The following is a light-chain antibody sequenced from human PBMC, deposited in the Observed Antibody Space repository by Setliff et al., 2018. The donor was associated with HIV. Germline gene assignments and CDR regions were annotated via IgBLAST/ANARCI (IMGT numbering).Light chain of an antibody. CDR1: QSVLYSSNNKNY. J-gene: IGKJ1*01. CDR3: QQYYITPRT. Sequence: DIVMTQSPDSLAVSLGERATINCKSSQSVLYSSNNKNYLNWYQQKPGQPPKLLIYWASNRESGVPDRFSGSGSGTDFTLTISSLQAEDAAVYYCQQYYITPRTLGQGTKVDIK. V-gene: IGKV4-1*01. CDR2: WAS.